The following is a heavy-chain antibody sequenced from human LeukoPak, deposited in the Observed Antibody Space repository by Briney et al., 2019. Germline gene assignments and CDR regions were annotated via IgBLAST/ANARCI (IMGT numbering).Heavy chain of an antibody. Sequence: SETLSLTCTVSGYSISSGYYWGWIRQPPGKGLEWIGEINHSGSTNYNPSLKSRVTISVDTSKNQFSLKLSSVTAADTAVYYCARARGYSYGSRRYYYYYMDVWGKGTTVTVSS. V-gene: IGHV4-38-2*02. CDR1: GYSISSGYY. J-gene: IGHJ6*03. CDR2: INHSGST. D-gene: IGHD5-18*01. CDR3: ARARGYSYGSRRYYYYYMDV.